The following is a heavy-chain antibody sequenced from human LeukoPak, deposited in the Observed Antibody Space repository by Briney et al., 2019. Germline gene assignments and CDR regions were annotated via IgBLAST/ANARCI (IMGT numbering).Heavy chain of an antibody. Sequence: PGRSLRLSCTASGFTFGDYAMSWVRQAPGKGLEWVSSMSGSGGSTYYADAVKGRFTISRDNSKNMVYLQMHSLTVEDTAVYYCAKDDYGDYYYMDFWGKGTTVTVSS. V-gene: IGHV3-23*01. CDR1: GFTFGDYA. CDR2: MSGSGGST. CDR3: AKDDYGDYYYMDF. J-gene: IGHJ6*03. D-gene: IGHD4-17*01.